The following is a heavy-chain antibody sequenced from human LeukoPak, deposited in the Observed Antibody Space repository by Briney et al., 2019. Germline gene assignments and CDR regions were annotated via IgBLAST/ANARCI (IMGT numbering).Heavy chain of an antibody. CDR2: IYPGDSDT. Sequence: GESLKISCEGSGYSFTSYWIAWVRQMPGKGLEWMGVIYPGDSDTRYSPSFQGQVSISADKSISTAYLQWSSLKASDTAMYYCARQLGATSPTWFDPWGHGTLVTVSS. J-gene: IGHJ5*02. V-gene: IGHV5-51*01. CDR3: ARQLGATSPTWFDP. CDR1: GYSFTSYW. D-gene: IGHD1-26*01.